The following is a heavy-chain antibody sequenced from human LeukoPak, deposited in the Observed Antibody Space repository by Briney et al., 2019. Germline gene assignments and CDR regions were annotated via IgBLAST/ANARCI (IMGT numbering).Heavy chain of an antibody. CDR2: MNPDSGNT. D-gene: IGHD6-19*01. J-gene: IGHJ3*02. CDR1: GYTFTSYA. V-gene: IGHV1-8*03. CDR3: ARAVAGAFDI. Sequence: ASVKVSCKASGYTFTSYAINWVRQATGQGLEWMGWMNPDSGNTGYAQKFQGRVTITRNTSISTAYMELSSLRSEDTAVYYCARAVAGAFDIWGQGTMVTVSS.